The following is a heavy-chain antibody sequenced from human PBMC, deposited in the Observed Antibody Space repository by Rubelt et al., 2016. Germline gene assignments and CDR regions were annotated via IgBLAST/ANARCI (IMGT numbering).Heavy chain of an antibody. CDR1: GGSFSGYY. Sequence: QVQLQQWGAGLLKPSETLSLTCAVYGGSFSGYYWSWIRQPPGKGLEWIGEINHSGGISYNPSLKSRVTISVDTSKNQISLKVRSVTAADTAVYYCARGWVGSYQFYYYYGMDVWARGTTVTVSS. CDR2: INHSGGI. V-gene: IGHV4-34*01. D-gene: IGHD1-26*01. J-gene: IGHJ6*02. CDR3: ARGWVGSYQFYYYYGMDV.